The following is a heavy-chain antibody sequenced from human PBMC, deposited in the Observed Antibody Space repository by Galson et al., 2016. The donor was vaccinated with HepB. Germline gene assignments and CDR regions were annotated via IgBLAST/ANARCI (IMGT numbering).Heavy chain of an antibody. CDR3: TKDHCSNGACPDHSHMDV. Sequence: SLRLSCAGSGFTFSRYGMTWVRPAPGKGLEDVSSISMSGNSRDYAESVKGRSTISRDNSRHLLFLQMNSLKTEDTAVYYCTKDHCSNGACPDHSHMDVWGKGTTVTVSS. D-gene: IGHD2-8*01. CDR1: GFTFSRYG. J-gene: IGHJ6*03. V-gene: IGHV3-23*01. CDR2: ISMSGNSR.